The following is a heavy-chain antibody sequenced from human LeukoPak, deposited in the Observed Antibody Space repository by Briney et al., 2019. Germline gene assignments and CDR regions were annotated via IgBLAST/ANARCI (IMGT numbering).Heavy chain of an antibody. CDR1: GGSISNYY. Sequence: PSETLSLTCGVSGGSISNYYWNWLRQPAGKGLEWIGRIYASGSTNYNPSLKSRVTISMDKSKNHFSLNLKSVTAADTAFYYCARDFYGDDGHHPFDYWGQGIQVTVPS. CDR2: IYASGST. V-gene: IGHV4-4*07. CDR3: ARDFYGDDGHHPFDY. J-gene: IGHJ4*02. D-gene: IGHD2/OR15-2a*01.